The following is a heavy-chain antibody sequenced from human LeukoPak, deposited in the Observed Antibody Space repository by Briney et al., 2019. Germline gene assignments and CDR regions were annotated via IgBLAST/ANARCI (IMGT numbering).Heavy chain of an antibody. CDR2: IYYSGST. V-gene: IGHV4-39*07. CDR3: ARRPSQLPLDSFDI. CDR1: GGSISSSSYY. D-gene: IGHD3-10*01. J-gene: IGHJ3*02. Sequence: SETLSLTCTVSGGSISSSSYYWGWIRQPPGKGLEWIGSIYYSGSTYYNPSLKSRVTISADTSKNQFSLKLTSVTAADTAVYYCARRPSQLPLDSFDIWGQGTMVTVSS.